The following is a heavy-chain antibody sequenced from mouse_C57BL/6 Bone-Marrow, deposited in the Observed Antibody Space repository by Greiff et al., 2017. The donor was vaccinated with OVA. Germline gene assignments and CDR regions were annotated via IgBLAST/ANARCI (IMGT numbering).Heavy chain of an antibody. CDR3: AITTVVAEVYY. CDR2: INPNNGGT. Sequence: EVQLQQSGPELVKPGASVKISCKASGYTFTDYYMNWVKQSHGKSLEWIGDINPNNGGTSYNQKLTGKATLTVDKSSSTAYMELRSLTSEDTAVYYCAITTVVAEVYYWGQGTTLTVSS. J-gene: IGHJ2*01. V-gene: IGHV1-26*01. D-gene: IGHD1-1*01. CDR1: GYTFTDYY.